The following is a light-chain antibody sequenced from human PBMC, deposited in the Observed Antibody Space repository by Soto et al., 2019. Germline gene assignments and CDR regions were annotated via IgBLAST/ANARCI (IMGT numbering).Light chain of an antibody. CDR1: SGDVGASNY. V-gene: IGLV2-11*01. Sequence: QSALTQPRSVPGSPGQSVTISCTGTSGDVGASNYISWYQQHPGKAPKFWIYDVNKRPSGVPDRFFGSKSGDTASLSNAGLQHGDEADYYFCSYADTYIFLFGPGSKVTV. CDR2: DVN. CDR3: CSYADTYIFL. J-gene: IGLJ1*01.